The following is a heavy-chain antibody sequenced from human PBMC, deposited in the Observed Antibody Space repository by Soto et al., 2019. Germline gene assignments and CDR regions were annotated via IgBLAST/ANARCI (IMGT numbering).Heavy chain of an antibody. V-gene: IGHV3-33*01. CDR1: GFTFSSYA. J-gene: IGHJ4*02. D-gene: IGHD3-9*01. CDR3: ARDPGSKSSVFWRSFDY. CDR2: IWYDGTNE. Sequence: QVQLEESGGGVVLPGRSLRLSCAASGFTFSSYAMHWVRQAPGKGLEGVEAIWYDGTNEYYADSVKGRFTISRDDSRDTLYLQMNSLRTEDTAVYSCARDPGSKSSVFWRSFDYWGQGTPVTVSS.